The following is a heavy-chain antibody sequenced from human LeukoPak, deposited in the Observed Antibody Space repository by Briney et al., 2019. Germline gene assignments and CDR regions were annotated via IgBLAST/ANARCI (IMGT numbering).Heavy chain of an antibody. CDR1: GFTFDDSA. V-gene: IGHV3-9*01. J-gene: IGHJ6*02. Sequence: PGGSLRLSCAASGFTFDDSAMHWVRQAPGKGLEWVSGISWNSGSIGYADSVKGRFTISRDNAKNSLYLQMNSLRAEDTALYYCAKDIGCSSTSCYPPSFYYYGMDVWGQETTVTVSS. CDR2: ISWNSGSI. D-gene: IGHD2-2*01. CDR3: AKDIGCSSTSCYPPSFYYYGMDV.